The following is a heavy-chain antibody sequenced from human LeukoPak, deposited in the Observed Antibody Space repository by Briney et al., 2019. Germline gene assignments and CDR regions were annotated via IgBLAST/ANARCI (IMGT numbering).Heavy chain of an antibody. V-gene: IGHV1-2*02. Sequence: GASVKVSCKASGYTFTGYYMHWVRQAPGQGLEWMGWINPNSGGTNYAQNFQGRVTMTRDTSISTAYMELSRLRSDDTAVYYCARGASVVVVPAAISFIDYWGQGTLVTVSS. CDR2: INPNSGGT. CDR3: ARGASVVVVPAAISFIDY. D-gene: IGHD2-2*01. CDR1: GYTFTGYY. J-gene: IGHJ4*02.